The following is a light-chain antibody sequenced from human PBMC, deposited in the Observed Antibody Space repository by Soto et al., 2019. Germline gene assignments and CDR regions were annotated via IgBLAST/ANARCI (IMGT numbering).Light chain of an antibody. V-gene: IGLV2-14*03. CDR2: DVS. Sequence: QSALTQPASVSGSPGQSITISCTGTSSDVGAYNHVSWYQHHPGKAPKLMIYDVSNRPSGVSNRFSGSKSGNTASLTISGLQSEDEADYYCTSYTTSTTDVVGTGTKLTVL. CDR3: TSYTTSTTDV. J-gene: IGLJ1*01. CDR1: SSDVGAYNH.